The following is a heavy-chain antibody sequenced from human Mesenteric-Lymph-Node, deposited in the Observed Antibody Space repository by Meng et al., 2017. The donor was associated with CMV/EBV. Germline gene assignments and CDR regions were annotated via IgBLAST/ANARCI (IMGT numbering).Heavy chain of an antibody. Sequence: FDDYGISWVRQAPGKGLEWVSGINWNGETTGYADSVKGRFTISRDSAKNSLYLQINSLGAEDTAFYYCARDTYYYDSSGYYYEGLLDFWGQGTLVTVSS. V-gene: IGHV3-20*03. J-gene: IGHJ4*02. D-gene: IGHD3-22*01. CDR3: ARDTYYYDSSGYYYEGLLDF. CDR1: FDDYG. CDR2: INWNGETT.